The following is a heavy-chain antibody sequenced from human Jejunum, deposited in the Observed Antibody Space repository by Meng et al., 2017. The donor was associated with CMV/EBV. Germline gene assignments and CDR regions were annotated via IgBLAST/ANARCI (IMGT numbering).Heavy chain of an antibody. CDR1: GFTFSPYW. J-gene: IGHJ6*02. V-gene: IGHV3-7*01. CDR3: ARAGGIYDSPDV. D-gene: IGHD3-3*01. CDR2: INQHGSEE. Sequence: ASGFTFSPYWMSWVRQTPWKGLEWVANINQHGSEESYVGSVKGRFTISRDNAKNSLYLQMNSLRAEDTAVYYCARAGGIYDSPDVWGQGTTVTVSS.